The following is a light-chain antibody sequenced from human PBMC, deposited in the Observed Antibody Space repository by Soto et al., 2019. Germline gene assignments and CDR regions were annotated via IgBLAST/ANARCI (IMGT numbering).Light chain of an antibody. J-gene: IGKJ2*01. V-gene: IGKV3-15*01. CDR1: QNVNRH. CDR3: QQYNNWPYT. Sequence: EIVMTQSPATLSVSPGERATLSCRASQNVNRHLVWYQQKPGQAPRLLIYGASTRATGIPARFSGSGSGTEFTLTLSSLQSEDFAVYYCQQYNNWPYTFGQGTKLEIK. CDR2: GAS.